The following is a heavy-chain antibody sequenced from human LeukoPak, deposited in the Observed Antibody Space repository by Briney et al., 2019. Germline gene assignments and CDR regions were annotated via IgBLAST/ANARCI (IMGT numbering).Heavy chain of an antibody. D-gene: IGHD5-24*01. CDR2: ISGGGGNT. CDR1: GFTFSNYA. Sequence: PGGSLRLSCAASGFTFSNYAMNWVRQAPGKGLEWVSAISGGGGNTYYADSVKGRFTISRDNSNNTLYLHMNSLRAEDTAVYYCAKSYRDGYNYYFDYWGQGTLVTVSS. CDR3: AKSYRDGYNYYFDY. J-gene: IGHJ4*02. V-gene: IGHV3-23*01.